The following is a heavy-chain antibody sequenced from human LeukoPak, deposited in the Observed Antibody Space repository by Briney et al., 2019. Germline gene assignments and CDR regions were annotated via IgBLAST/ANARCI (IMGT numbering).Heavy chain of an antibody. CDR2: IIPVLGTA. J-gene: IGHJ4*02. CDR3: ARAGTATGLDY. D-gene: IGHD2-15*01. CDR1: GGAFSSYA. Sequence: SVKVSCKASGGAFSSYALSWVRQAPGQGLEWMGRIIPVLGTANYAQKFQGRVTITADKSTSTAYMELSSLRSEDTAVYYCARAGTATGLDYWGQGTLVTVSS. V-gene: IGHV1-69*04.